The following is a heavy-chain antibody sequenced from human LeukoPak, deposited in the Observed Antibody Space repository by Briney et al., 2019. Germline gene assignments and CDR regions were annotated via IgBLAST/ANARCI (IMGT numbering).Heavy chain of an antibody. CDR2: ISSSSSYI. J-gene: IGHJ4*02. CDR1: GFTFSSYW. CDR3: ARDVGSESYYFDY. Sequence: PGGSLRLSCAASGFTFSSYWMSWVRQAPGKGLEWVSSISSSSSYIYYADSVKGRFTISRDNSKNTLYLQMNSLRAEDTAVYYCARDVGSESYYFDYWGQGTLVTVSS. V-gene: IGHV3-21*01. D-gene: IGHD1-26*01.